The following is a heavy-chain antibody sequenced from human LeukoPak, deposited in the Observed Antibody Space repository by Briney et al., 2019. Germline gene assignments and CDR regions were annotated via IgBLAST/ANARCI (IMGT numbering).Heavy chain of an antibody. Sequence: AGGSLRLSCAASGFTFSDYSLSWVRQAPGKGLEWVSSISSSRNYKYYSDSVKGRFTISTDNAKYSLDLQMNSLRVEDTALYYCARGSSGAGYYFDYWGLGTLVTVSS. CDR3: ARGSSGAGYYFDY. CDR1: GFTFSDYS. J-gene: IGHJ4*02. V-gene: IGHV3-21*01. CDR2: ISSSRNYK. D-gene: IGHD3-22*01.